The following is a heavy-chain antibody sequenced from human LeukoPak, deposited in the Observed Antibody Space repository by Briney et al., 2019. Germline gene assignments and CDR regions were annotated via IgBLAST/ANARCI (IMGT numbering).Heavy chain of an antibody. CDR3: ARDGSGDSSGWYGRSYNWFDP. Sequence: ASVKVSCKASGYTCTSYGISWVRQAPGQGLEWMGWISAYNGNTNSAQKLQGKVTMTTDTSTSTAYMELRSLRSDDTAVYYCARDGSGDSSGWYGRSYNWFDPWGQGTLVTVSS. CDR1: GYTCTSYG. V-gene: IGHV1-18*01. D-gene: IGHD6-19*01. CDR2: ISAYNGNT. J-gene: IGHJ5*02.